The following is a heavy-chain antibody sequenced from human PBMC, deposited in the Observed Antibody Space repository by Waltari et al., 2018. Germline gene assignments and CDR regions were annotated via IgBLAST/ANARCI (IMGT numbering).Heavy chain of an antibody. V-gene: IGHV5-51*01. D-gene: IGHD3-10*01. CDR1: GYSFTSYW. CDR3: ATLSGTPYYYYGMDV. CDR2: IYPGDSDT. Sequence: EVQLVQSGAEVKKPGESLKISCKGSGYSFTSYWIGWVRQMPGKGLEWMGIIYPGDSDTRYSPSFQGQVTISADKSSSTAYLQWSSLKASDTAMYYCATLSGTPYYYYGMDVWGQGTTVTVSS. J-gene: IGHJ6*02.